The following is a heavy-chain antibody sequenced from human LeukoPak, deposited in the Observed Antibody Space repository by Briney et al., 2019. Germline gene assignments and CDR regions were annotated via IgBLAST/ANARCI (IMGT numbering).Heavy chain of an antibody. J-gene: IGHJ5*02. D-gene: IGHD5-24*01. Sequence: GESLKISCKGSGYSFTTYWIGWVRQMPGKGLEWMGIIYPDDSDTRYNPSFQGQVTISVDKSISTAYLQWSSLKASDTAMYYCARHEEDEDWFDPWGQGTLVTVSS. CDR3: ARHEEDEDWFDP. CDR1: GYSFTTYW. V-gene: IGHV5-51*01. CDR2: IYPDDSDT.